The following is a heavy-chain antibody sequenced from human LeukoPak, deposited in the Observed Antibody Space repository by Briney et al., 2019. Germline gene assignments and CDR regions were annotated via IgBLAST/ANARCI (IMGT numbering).Heavy chain of an antibody. CDR1: GITFSNAW. J-gene: IGHJ4*02. V-gene: IGHV3-15*01. CDR2: IKSNTDGGTT. Sequence: GGSLRLSCVASGITFSNAWMNWVRQAPGKGLEWVGRIKSNTDGGTTDYAAPVKGRFTISRDDSKDTLYLEVNSLKTEDTALYYCTTYSNGWYAYWGQGTLVTVSS. D-gene: IGHD6-19*01. CDR3: TTYSNGWYAY.